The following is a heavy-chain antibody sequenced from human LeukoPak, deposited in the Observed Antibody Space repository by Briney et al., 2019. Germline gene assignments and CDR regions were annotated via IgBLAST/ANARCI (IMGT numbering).Heavy chain of an antibody. J-gene: IGHJ4*02. V-gene: IGHV3-23*01. CDR1: GFTVKDNF. CDR3: AKMRIAVAGSVGSHYFDY. D-gene: IGHD6-19*01. CDR2: LSGSGYST. Sequence: SGGSLRLSCAASGFTVKDNFMSWVRQAPGKGLEWVSALSGSGYSTYYADSVKGRFTISRDNSKNTLYLQMNSLRAEDTAVYYCAKMRIAVAGSVGSHYFDYWGQGTLVTVSS.